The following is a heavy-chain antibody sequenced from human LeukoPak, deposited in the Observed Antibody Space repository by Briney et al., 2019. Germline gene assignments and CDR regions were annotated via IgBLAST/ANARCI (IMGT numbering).Heavy chain of an antibody. CDR1: GFTFSSYS. Sequence: GGFLRLSCAASGFTFSSYSMNWVRQAPGKGLEWVSYISSSSSTIYYADSVKGRFTISRDNAKNSLYLQMNSLRAEDTAVYYCADGLQLGYFDYWGQGTLVTVSS. D-gene: IGHD4-11*01. J-gene: IGHJ4*02. CDR2: ISSSSSTI. CDR3: ADGLQLGYFDY. V-gene: IGHV3-48*01.